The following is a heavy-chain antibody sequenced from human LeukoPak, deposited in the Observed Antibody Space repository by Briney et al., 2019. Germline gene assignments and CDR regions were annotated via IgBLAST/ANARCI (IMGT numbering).Heavy chain of an antibody. J-gene: IGHJ4*02. V-gene: IGHV4-34*01. CDR2: INHSGST. D-gene: IGHD1-26*01. Sequence: SETLSLTCAVYGISFSDYYWRWIRQPPGKGLEWIGEINHSGSTNYNSSLKSRVIISVDTYKNQFSLRLSSVTAADTAAYYCARRRRSGSQVLDFWGQGTLVTVSS. CDR1: GISFSDYY. CDR3: ARRRRSGSQVLDF.